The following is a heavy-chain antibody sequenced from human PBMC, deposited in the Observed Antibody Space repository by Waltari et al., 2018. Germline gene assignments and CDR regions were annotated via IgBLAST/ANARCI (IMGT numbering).Heavy chain of an antibody. Sequence: EVQLLESGGGLVQPGGSLRLSCAASGFTFSSYAMSWVRQAPGKGLEWVTAISGSVCSTYYADSGKGRFTISRDKSKNTLYLQMHSLRAEDTAVYYCAKDLGRSSWNFGPAYWGQGTLVTVSS. D-gene: IGHD6-13*01. V-gene: IGHV3-23*01. CDR3: AKDLGRSSWNFGPAY. CDR2: ISGSVCST. CDR1: GFTFSSYA. J-gene: IGHJ4*02.